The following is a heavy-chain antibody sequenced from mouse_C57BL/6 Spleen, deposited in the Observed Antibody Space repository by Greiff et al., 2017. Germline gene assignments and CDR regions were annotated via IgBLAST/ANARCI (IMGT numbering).Heavy chain of an antibody. J-gene: IGHJ1*03. CDR3: ARNYYYGSSYDWYFDV. Sequence: VQLKQSGPELVKPGASVKLSCKASGYTFTSYDINWVKQRPGQGLEWIGWIYPRDGSTKYNEKFKGKATLTVDTSSSTAYMELHSLTSEDSAVYFCARNYYYGSSYDWYFDVWGTGTTVTVSS. CDR1: GYTFTSYD. D-gene: IGHD1-1*01. V-gene: IGHV1-85*01. CDR2: IYPRDGST.